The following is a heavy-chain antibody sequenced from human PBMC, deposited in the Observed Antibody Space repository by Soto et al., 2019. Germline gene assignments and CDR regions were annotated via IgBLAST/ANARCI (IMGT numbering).Heavy chain of an antibody. CDR1: GDSVSSNTAA. CDR3: ARGVAGSGFDL. Sequence: PSQTLSLTCAISGDSVSSNTAAWNWIRSSPSRGLEWLGRTYYRSNWRHDYAVSVKSRIAVNPDTSKNLISLQLNSVTPDDTAVYYCARGVAGSGFDLWGQGTLVTVSS. D-gene: IGHD6-19*01. V-gene: IGHV6-1*01. J-gene: IGHJ4*02. CDR2: TYYRSNWRH.